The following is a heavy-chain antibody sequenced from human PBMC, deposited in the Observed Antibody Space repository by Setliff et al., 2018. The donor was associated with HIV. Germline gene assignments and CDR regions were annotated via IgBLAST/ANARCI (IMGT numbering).Heavy chain of an antibody. Sequence: SETLSLTCTVSGGSISSETFSWNWIRQPAGKRLEWIGRTYTSENTNYNPSFKSRVTISVDVSKNQFYLKLSSVTAADTAVYYCAREYSSSSANWYFDLWGRGTLVTVSS. V-gene: IGHV4-61*02. CDR1: GGSISSETFS. CDR2: TYTSENT. J-gene: IGHJ2*01. CDR3: AREYSSSSANWYFDL. D-gene: IGHD6-6*01.